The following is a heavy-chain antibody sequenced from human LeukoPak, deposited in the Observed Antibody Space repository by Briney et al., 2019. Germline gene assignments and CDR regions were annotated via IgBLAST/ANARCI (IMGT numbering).Heavy chain of an antibody. J-gene: IGHJ3*02. V-gene: IGHV4-59*01. CDR1: GGSISSYY. CDR3: ASQYYYDSTPDAFDI. D-gene: IGHD3-22*01. Sequence: SETLSLTCTVSGGSISSYYWSWIRQPPGKGLEWIGYIYYSGSTHYNPSLKSRVTISVDTSKNQFSLKLSSVTAADTAVYYCASQYYYDSTPDAFDIWGQGTMVTVSS. CDR2: IYYSGST.